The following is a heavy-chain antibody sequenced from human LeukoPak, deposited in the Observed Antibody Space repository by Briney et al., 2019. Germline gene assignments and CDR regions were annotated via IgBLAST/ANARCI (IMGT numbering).Heavy chain of an antibody. CDR2: IYYSGRT. V-gene: IGHV4-39*01. J-gene: IGHJ5*02. CDR3: ARQDYVSSYFDR. Sequence: SETLTLTCTVCRYCIRRGSYYWSWIRQPPGKGLEWIRTIYYSGRTYYNPSLKSRVTISVDTAINHFSLSVSSVPAADTALYYCARQDYVSSYFDRGGQGTLVTVSS. CDR1: RYCIRRGSYY. D-gene: IGHD4-17*01.